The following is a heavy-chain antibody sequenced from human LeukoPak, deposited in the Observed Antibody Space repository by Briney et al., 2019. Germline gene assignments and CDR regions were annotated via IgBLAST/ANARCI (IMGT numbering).Heavy chain of an antibody. CDR2: INNDGSIT. D-gene: IGHD1/OR15-1a*01. CDR1: EFTISRYW. Sequence: GGSLRLSCAASEFTISRYWMHWVRQAPGKGLVWVSNINNDGSITTYADSVKGRFTISRDNVKNTLFLQMNSLGAEDTALYYCARGWNTTPRSGFDIWGLGTMVTDSS. V-gene: IGHV3-74*01. J-gene: IGHJ3*02. CDR3: ARGWNTTPRSGFDI.